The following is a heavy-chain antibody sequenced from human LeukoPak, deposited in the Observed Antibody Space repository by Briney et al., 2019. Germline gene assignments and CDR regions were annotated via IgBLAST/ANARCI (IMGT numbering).Heavy chain of an antibody. D-gene: IGHD6-13*01. CDR3: ARGSYSSSWKNNWFDP. Sequence: GGSLRLSCAASGFTFSSYDMHWVRQATGKGLEWVSAIGTAGDTYYPGSVKGRFTISRENAKNSLYLQMNSLRAGDTAVYYCARGSYSSSWKNNWFDPWGQGTLVTVSS. CDR1: GFTFSSYD. CDR2: IGTAGDT. J-gene: IGHJ5*02. V-gene: IGHV3-13*01.